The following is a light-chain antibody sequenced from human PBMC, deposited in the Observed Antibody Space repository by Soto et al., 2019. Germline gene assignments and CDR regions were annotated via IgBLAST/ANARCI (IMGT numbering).Light chain of an antibody. CDR2: DAS. Sequence: EIVLTQSPATLSLSPGERATLSCRASQSVRRYLAWYQQKPGQAPRLLIYDASNRATGIPARFSGSGSGTDFTLTISSLEPEDFAVYFCQHYDIWPLTFGGGTKVDIK. CDR1: QSVRRY. V-gene: IGKV3-11*01. J-gene: IGKJ4*01. CDR3: QHYDIWPLT.